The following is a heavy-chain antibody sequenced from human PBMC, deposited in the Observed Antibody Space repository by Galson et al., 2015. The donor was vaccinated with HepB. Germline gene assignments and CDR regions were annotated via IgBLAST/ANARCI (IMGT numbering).Heavy chain of an antibody. CDR2: IKQDGSEK. CDR1: GFTFSSYW. J-gene: IGHJ4*02. Sequence: SLRLSCAASGFTFSSYWMSWVRQAPGKGLEWVANIKQDGSEKYYVDSVKGRFTISRDNAKNSLYLQMNSLRAEDTAVYYCARDLGYYDSSGYYLYWGQGTLVTVSS. CDR3: ARDLGYYDSSGYYLY. V-gene: IGHV3-7*01. D-gene: IGHD3-22*01.